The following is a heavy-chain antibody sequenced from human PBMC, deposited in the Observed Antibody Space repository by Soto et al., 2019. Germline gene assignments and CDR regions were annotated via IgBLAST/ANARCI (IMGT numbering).Heavy chain of an antibody. CDR3: ASPLGYCSGGSCYPNYDAFDI. CDR2: ISSSSSTI. CDR1: GFTFSSYS. J-gene: IGHJ3*02. V-gene: IGHV3-48*01. Sequence: GGSLRLSCAASGFTFSSYSMNWVRQAPGKGLEWVSYISSSSSTIYYADSVKGRFTISRDNAKNSLYLQMNSLRAEDTAVYYCASPLGYCSGGSCYPNYDAFDIWGQGTMVTVSS. D-gene: IGHD2-15*01.